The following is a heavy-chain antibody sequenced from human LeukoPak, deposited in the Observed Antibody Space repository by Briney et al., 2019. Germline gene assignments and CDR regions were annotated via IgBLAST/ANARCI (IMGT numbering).Heavy chain of an antibody. Sequence: GASVKVSCKASGYTFTSYDINWVRQATGQGLEWMGWMNPNSGNTGYAQKFQGRVTMTRDTSISTAYMELSRLRSDDTAVYYCARSGSLPPILRFLEWLSGRHNWFDPWGQGTLVTVSS. CDR1: GYTFTSYD. CDR2: MNPNSGNT. D-gene: IGHD3-3*01. V-gene: IGHV1-8*01. CDR3: ARSGSLPPILRFLEWLSGRHNWFDP. J-gene: IGHJ5*02.